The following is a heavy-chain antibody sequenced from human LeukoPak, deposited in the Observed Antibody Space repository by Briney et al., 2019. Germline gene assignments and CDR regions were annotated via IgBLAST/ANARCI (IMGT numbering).Heavy chain of an antibody. Sequence: PSETLSLTCTVSGYSISSGYYWGWIRQPPGKGLEWIGSFYHSGSTYYNPSLKSRVTISVDTSKNQFSLKLSSVTAADTAVYYCASSNPSDYYDSSGYWYWGQGTLVTVSS. D-gene: IGHD3-22*01. CDR3: ASSNPSDYYDSSGYWY. V-gene: IGHV4-38-2*02. CDR1: GYSISSGYY. CDR2: FYHSGST. J-gene: IGHJ4*02.